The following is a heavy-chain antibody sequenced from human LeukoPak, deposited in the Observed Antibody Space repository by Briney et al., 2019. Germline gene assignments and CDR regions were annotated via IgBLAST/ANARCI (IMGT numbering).Heavy chain of an antibody. Sequence: PSETLSLTCAVYGGSFSGYYLSWIRQPPGKGLEWIGEINHSGSTNYNPSLKSRVTISVDTSKNQFSLKLSSVTAADTAVYYCARGGIGILWFGGSLHTSSWFDPWGQGTLVTVSS. V-gene: IGHV4-34*01. CDR2: INHSGST. J-gene: IGHJ5*02. CDR3: ARGGIGILWFGGSLHTSSWFDP. D-gene: IGHD3-10*01. CDR1: GGSFSGYY.